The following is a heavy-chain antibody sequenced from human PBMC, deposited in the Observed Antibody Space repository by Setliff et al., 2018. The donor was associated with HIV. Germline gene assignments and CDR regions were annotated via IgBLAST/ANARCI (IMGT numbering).Heavy chain of an antibody. J-gene: IGHJ5*02. CDR3: ARARDDSYGSVSYAAET. CDR1: GGSISSSSYY. V-gene: IGHV3-11*01. Sequence: LSLTCTVSGGSISSSSYYWGWIRQAPGKGLEWVSSITSNGGSTYYADSVRGRFTISRDNAKNSLYLQMNSLRAEDTALYYCARARDDSYGSVSYAAETWGQGTLVTVS. D-gene: IGHD3-10*01. CDR2: ITSNGGST.